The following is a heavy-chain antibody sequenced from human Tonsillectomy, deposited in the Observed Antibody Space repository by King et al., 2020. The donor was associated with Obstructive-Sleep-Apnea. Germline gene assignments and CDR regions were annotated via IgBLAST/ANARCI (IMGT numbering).Heavy chain of an antibody. CDR1: GFTFSSYW. CDR3: ARRSCSGGSCYGQFDY. Sequence: VQLVESGGGLVQPGGSLRLSCAASGFTFSSYWMSWVRQAPGKGLEWVANIKQDGSERYYVYSVKGRFTISSDNAKNSLYLQMNSLRAEDTAVYYCARRSCSGGSCYGQFDYWGQGTLVTVSS. V-gene: IGHV3-7*03. J-gene: IGHJ4*02. CDR2: IKQDGSER. D-gene: IGHD2-15*01.